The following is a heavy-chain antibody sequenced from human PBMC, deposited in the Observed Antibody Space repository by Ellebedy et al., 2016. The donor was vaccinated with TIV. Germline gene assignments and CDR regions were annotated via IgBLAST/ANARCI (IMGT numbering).Heavy chain of an antibody. J-gene: IGHJ4*02. CDR3: AGGTY. V-gene: IGHV3-53*01. CDR1: GFTFSIYT. CDR2: MDAGGNT. Sequence: GESLKISCAASGFTFSIYTMAWVRQAPGKGLEWVSIMDAGGNTHYPDPVKGRFTVSRDNSKNTLYLQMNSLRAEDTAVNYCAGGTYWGQGTLVTVSS.